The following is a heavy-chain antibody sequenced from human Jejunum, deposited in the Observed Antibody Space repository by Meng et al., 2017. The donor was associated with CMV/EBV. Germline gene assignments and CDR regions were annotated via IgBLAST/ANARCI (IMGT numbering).Heavy chain of an antibody. J-gene: IGHJ3*01. V-gene: IGHV3-19*01. Sequence: FTFSKSDMNWVRQAPGKGLEWVSGVSWNGSRTHYADSVKGRFIISRDNSRKFLYHQMNSLRPEDMAVYYCAKDKRSGYPRDAFDVWGQGTLVTVSS. D-gene: IGHD3-22*01. CDR2: VSWNGSRT. CDR1: FTFSKSD. CDR3: AKDKRSGYPRDAFDV.